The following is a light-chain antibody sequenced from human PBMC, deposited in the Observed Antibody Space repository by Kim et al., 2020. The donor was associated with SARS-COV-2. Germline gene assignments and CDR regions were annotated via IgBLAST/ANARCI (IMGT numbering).Light chain of an antibody. CDR1: QDISSY. CDR3: QQYYSYPPT. CDR2: TAS. Sequence: AIRMTQSPSSFSASTGDRVTITCRASQDISSYLAWYQQQPGKAPKLLIYTASTLQSGVPSRFSGSGSGTDFTLTISCLQSEDFATYYCQQYYSYPPTFGQGTKVEIK. J-gene: IGKJ1*01. V-gene: IGKV1-8*01.